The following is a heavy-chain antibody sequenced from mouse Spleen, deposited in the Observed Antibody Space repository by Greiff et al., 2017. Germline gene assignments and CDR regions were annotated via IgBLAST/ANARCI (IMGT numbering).Heavy chain of an antibody. J-gene: IGHJ3*01. V-gene: IGHV5-9-1*01. CDR2: ISSGGSYT. CDR1: GFTFSSYA. CDR3: ARALSWFAY. Sequence: DVKLVESGGGLVKPGGSLKLSCAASGFTFSSYAMSWVRQTPEKRLEWVATISSGGSYTYYPDSVKGRFTISRDNAKNTLYLQMSRLRSEDTAMYYCARALSWFAYWGQGTLVTVSA.